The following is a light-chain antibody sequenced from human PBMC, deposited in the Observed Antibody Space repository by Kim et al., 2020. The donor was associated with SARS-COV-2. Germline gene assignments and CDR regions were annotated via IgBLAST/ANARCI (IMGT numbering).Light chain of an antibody. Sequence: DIVMTQSPYTLSVSVGDRGTITCRSSQDISKILAWYQQKPGNAPNLLIFRASASQSGVPPRFSGGGSGTDFTLSISSLQPEDVSTYYCQRYNTAPLTFGQGTKLDIK. V-gene: IGKV1-27*01. J-gene: IGKJ1*01. CDR2: RAS. CDR1: QDISKI. CDR3: QRYNTAPLT.